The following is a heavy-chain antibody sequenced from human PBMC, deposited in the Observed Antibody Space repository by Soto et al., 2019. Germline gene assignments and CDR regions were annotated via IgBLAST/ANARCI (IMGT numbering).Heavy chain of an antibody. Sequence: QLQLQESGPGLVQPSETVSLTCTVSGGSITNRDNYWGWIRQPPGKGLEWIGTVYHSGRTYYNPSLKSPVTMSVDTSKNEFSVRLNSVTAADTAVYYCARLIPYCGGDCYSVGAFDIWGQGTVVTVSS. CDR3: ARLIPYCGGDCYSVGAFDI. V-gene: IGHV4-39*01. CDR1: GGSITNRDNY. CDR2: VYHSGRT. D-gene: IGHD2-21*02. J-gene: IGHJ3*02.